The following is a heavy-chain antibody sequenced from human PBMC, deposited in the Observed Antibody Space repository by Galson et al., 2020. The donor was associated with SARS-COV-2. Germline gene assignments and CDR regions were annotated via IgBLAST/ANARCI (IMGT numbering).Heavy chain of an antibody. D-gene: IGHD3-22*01. CDR1: GGSISSGGYY. J-gene: IGHJ4*02. Sequence: SETLSLTCAVSGGSISSGGYYWSWIRQHPGKGLEWIGYIYYSGRTYYNPSLKSRVTISVDTSNNQFSLKLSSVTAADTAVYYCARSPHYYDSSGYLSIYFDYWGQGTLVTVSS. CDR3: ARSPHYYDSSGYLSIYFDY. V-gene: IGHV4-31*11. CDR2: IYYSGRT.